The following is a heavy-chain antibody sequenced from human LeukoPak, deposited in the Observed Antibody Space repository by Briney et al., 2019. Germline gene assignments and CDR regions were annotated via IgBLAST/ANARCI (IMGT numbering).Heavy chain of an antibody. J-gene: IGHJ4*02. D-gene: IGHD5-24*01. CDR2: ISYSGTT. CDR1: GGSISNSY. Sequence: SETLSLTCTVSGGSISNSYWNWIRQPPGKGLEWIGYISYSGTTNSNPSLKSRVTLSVDTSKNELSLKLSSVTAADTAVYYCARRASRENYFDYWGQGTLVTVSS. CDR3: ARRASRENYFDY. V-gene: IGHV4-59*08.